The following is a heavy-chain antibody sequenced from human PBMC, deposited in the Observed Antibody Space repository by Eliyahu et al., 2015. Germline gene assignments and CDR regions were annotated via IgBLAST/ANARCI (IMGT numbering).Heavy chain of an antibody. D-gene: IGHD2-8*02. CDR1: XXSFSSNW. V-gene: IGHV3-7*01. CDR3: ARDGRGFCTGGIYFA. J-gene: IGHJ5*02. Sequence: EVQLVESGGGLVQPGGSLRLSCAASXXSFSSNWMSWVRQAPGKGLGGVANINQDGSEXYYVDSVKGRFTISRDNAKNSLYLQMNSLRAEDTAVYYCARDGRGFCTGGIYFAWGQGTCHRLL. CDR2: INQDGSEX.